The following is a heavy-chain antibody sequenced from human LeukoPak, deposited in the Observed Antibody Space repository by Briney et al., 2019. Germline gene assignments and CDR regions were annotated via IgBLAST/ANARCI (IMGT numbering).Heavy chain of an antibody. CDR1: GFTFSDYY. D-gene: IGHD3-9*01. J-gene: IGHJ4*02. CDR3: ARGLRYFDPPPDY. V-gene: IGHV3-11*06. Sequence: PGGSLRLSCAASGFTFSDYYMSWIRQAPGKGLEWVSYISSSSSYTNYADSVKGRFTISRDNAKSSLYLQMNSLRAEDTAVYYCARGLRYFDPPPDYWGQGTLVTVSS. CDR2: ISSSSSYT.